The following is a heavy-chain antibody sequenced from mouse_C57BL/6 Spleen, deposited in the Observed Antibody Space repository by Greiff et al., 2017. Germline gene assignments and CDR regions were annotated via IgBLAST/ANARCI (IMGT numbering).Heavy chain of an antibody. CDR3: ARQAYYGSSSAWFAY. Sequence: VQLKESGPELVKPGASVKISCKASGYTFTDYYMNWVKQSHGKSLEWIGDINPNNGGTSYNQKFKGKATLTVDKSSSTAYMELRSLTSEDSAVYYCARQAYYGSSSAWFAYWGQGTLVTVSA. CDR1: GYTFTDYY. CDR2: INPNNGGT. D-gene: IGHD1-1*01. V-gene: IGHV1-26*01. J-gene: IGHJ3*01.